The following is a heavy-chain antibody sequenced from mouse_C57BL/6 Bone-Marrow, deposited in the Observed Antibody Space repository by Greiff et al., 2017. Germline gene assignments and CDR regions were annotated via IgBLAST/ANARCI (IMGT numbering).Heavy chain of an antibody. D-gene: IGHD4-1*01. Sequence: EVQLVESGGGLVKPGGSLKLSCAASGFTFSDYGMHWVRQAPEKGLEWVAYISSGSSTIYYADTVKGRFTISRDNAKNTLFLQMTSLRSEDTAMYYCARPGANWEFAYWGQGTLVTVSA. V-gene: IGHV5-17*01. J-gene: IGHJ3*01. CDR3: ARPGANWEFAY. CDR2: ISSGSSTI. CDR1: GFTFSDYG.